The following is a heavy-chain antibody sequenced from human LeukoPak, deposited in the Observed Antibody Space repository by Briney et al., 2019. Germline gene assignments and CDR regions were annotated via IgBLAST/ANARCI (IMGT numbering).Heavy chain of an antibody. CDR1: GFTFSSYG. J-gene: IGHJ4*02. CDR3: AKDPEF. V-gene: IGHV3-30*18. D-gene: IGHD3-10*01. CDR2: ISYDGSNK. Sequence: GRSLRLSCAASGFTFSSYGMHWVRQAPGKGLEWVAVISYDGSNKYYADSVKGRFTISRDNSKNTLYLQMDSLRAEDTAVYYCAKDPEFWGQGILVTVSS.